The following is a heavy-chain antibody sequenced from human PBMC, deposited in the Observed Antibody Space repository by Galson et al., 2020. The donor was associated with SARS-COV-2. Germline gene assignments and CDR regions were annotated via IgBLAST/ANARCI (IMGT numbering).Heavy chain of an antibody. CDR2: ITGSGGST. Sequence: TGGSLRLSCAASGFTSSSYAMSWVRQAPGKGLEWVSGITGSGGSTYYADSVKGRFTISRDSSNNTLYLQMNSLRAEDTAVYYCAKELRITVFGAGHGSFDHWGQGTLVTVSS. CDR1: GFTSSSYA. CDR3: AKELRITVFGAGHGSFDH. D-gene: IGHD3-3*01. V-gene: IGHV3-23*01. J-gene: IGHJ4*02.